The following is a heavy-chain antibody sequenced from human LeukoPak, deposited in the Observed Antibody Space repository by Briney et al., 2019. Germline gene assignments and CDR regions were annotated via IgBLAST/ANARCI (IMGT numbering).Heavy chain of an antibody. J-gene: IGHJ4*02. CDR1: GYTFTSYD. CDR3: ARGSLWFGSKFDY. V-gene: IGHV1-2*02. CDR2: INPKSGGT. Sequence: ASVKVSCKASGYTFTSYDINWVRQATGQGLEWMGWINPKSGGTNYVQKFQGRVTMTRDTSISTAYMDLSSLRSNDTAVYYCARGSLWFGSKFDYWGQGTLVTVSS. D-gene: IGHD3-10*01.